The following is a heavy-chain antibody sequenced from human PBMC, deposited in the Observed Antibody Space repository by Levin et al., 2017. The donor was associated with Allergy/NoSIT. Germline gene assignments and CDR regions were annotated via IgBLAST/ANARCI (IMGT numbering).Heavy chain of an antibody. V-gene: IGHV3-9*01. Sequence: SLKISCEASGFIFEDYAMHWVRQVPGKGLEWVAGISWSSHSLGYADSVKGRFTISRDNAKNSLYLQMYSLRFEDTAFDYGTKDIFRGSSLGSKFEVYGLDVWGHGTAVTV. CDR3: TKDIFRGSSLGSKFEVYGLDV. CDR1: GFIFEDYA. CDR2: ISWSSHSL. J-gene: IGHJ6*02. D-gene: IGHD5-18*01.